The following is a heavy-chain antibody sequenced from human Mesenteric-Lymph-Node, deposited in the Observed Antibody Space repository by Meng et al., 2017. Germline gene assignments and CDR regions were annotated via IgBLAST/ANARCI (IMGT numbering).Heavy chain of an antibody. D-gene: IGHD5-24*01. CDR2: INPNSGGT. Sequence: QVQLVQSGVEVKKSGASVKVSCKASEYTFTDWCIYWVRQAPGQGLEWMGRINPNSGGTNYAQNFQGRVTMTTDTSTSTAYMELRSLRSDDTAVYYCARGRDGYNLRYWGQGTLVTVSS. CDR3: ARGRDGYNLRY. J-gene: IGHJ4*02. CDR1: EYTFTDWC. V-gene: IGHV1-2*06.